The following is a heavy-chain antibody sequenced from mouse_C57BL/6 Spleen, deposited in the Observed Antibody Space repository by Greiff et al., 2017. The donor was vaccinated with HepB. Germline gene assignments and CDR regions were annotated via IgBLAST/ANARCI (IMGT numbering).Heavy chain of an antibody. CDR2: INPSTGGT. CDR3: ARIYYDYSWFAY. D-gene: IGHD2-4*01. Sequence: VHVKQSGPELVKPGASVKISCKASGYSFTGYYMNWVKQSPEKSLEWIGEINPSTGGTTYNQKFKAKATLTVDKSSSTAYMQLKSLTSEDSAVYYCARIYYDYSWFAYWGQGTLVTVSA. J-gene: IGHJ3*01. V-gene: IGHV1-42*01. CDR1: GYSFTGYY.